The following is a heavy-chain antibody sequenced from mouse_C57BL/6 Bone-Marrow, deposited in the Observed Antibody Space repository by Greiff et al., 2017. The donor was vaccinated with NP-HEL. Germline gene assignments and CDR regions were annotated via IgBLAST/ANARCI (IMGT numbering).Heavy chain of an antibody. V-gene: IGHV1-59*01. CDR1: GYTFTSYW. CDR3: ERTGLNY. CDR2: IDPSDSYT. Sequence: VQLQQPGAELVRPGTSVKLSCKASGYTFTSYWMHWVQQRPGQGLEWIRVIDPSDSYTNYNQKFKGKATLTVDTSSSTTYMQLSSLTCEDTAVYYCERTGLNYWGKGTTLTVSS. J-gene: IGHJ2*01.